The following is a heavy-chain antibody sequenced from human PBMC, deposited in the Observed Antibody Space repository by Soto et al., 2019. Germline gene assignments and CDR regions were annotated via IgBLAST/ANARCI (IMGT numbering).Heavy chain of an antibody. CDR2: IVVGTGNT. CDR1: GFTFRTSA. Sequence: SVKVSCKASGFTFRTSAIQWVRRARGHRLEWIGWIVVGTGNTTCAQKSQERVTITRDMSTSTTYMELSSLVSENMAVYYCAADRLPAEPYKWADPWGRGTLVTVSS. D-gene: IGHD1-20*01. V-gene: IGHV1-58*02. CDR3: AADRLPAEPYKWADP. J-gene: IGHJ5*02.